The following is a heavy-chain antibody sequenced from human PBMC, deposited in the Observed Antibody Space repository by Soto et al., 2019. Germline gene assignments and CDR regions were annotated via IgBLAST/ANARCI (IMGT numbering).Heavy chain of an antibody. CDR2: IIPIFGTA. CDR3: AREVVGAIDV. Sequence: ASVKVSCKASGGTFSSYAISWVRQAPGQGLEWMGGIIPIFGTANYAQKFQGRVTITADESTSTAYMELSSLRSEDTAVYYCAREVVGAIDVWGQGTTVTVSS. D-gene: IGHD2-15*01. CDR1: GGTFSSYA. V-gene: IGHV1-69*13. J-gene: IGHJ6*02.